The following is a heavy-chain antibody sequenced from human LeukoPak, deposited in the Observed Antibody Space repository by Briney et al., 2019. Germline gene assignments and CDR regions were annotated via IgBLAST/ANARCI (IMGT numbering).Heavy chain of an antibody. J-gene: IGHJ4*02. CDR2: IYYSGST. CDR1: GGSISSGDYY. CDR3: ARTAVAGYFDY. V-gene: IGHV4-30-4*08. Sequence: SETLSLTCTVSGGSISSGDYYWSWIPQPPGKGLEWIGYIYYSGSTYYNPSLKSRVTISVDTSKNQFSLKLSSVTAADTAVYYCARTAVAGYFDYWGQGTLVTVSS. D-gene: IGHD6-19*01.